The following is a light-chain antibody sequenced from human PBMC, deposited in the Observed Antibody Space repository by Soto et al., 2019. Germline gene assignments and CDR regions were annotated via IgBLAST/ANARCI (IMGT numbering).Light chain of an antibody. V-gene: IGLV2-14*01. J-gene: IGLJ1*01. CDR3: SSYTRSSTHG. CDR1: SSDVGGYNY. Sequence: QSALTQPASGSGSPGQSITISCTGTSSDVGGYNYVSWYQQHPGKARKLMIYEVSDRPSGVSNRFSGSKSGNTASLTISGLQAEDEADYYCSSYTRSSTHGFGTGTKVTVL. CDR2: EVS.